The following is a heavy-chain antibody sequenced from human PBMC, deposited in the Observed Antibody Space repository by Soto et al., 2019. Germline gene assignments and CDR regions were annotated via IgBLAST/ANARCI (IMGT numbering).Heavy chain of an antibody. CDR1: GFIFSNYA. CDR3: ARGTGSGSFLIDY. CDR2: IWSDGSYE. V-gene: IGHV3-33*01. Sequence: QVQLVESGGGVVQPGRSLRLSCAASGFIFSNYAMHWVRQAPGQGLEWVALIWSDGSYENYAESVKGRFTISRDNSKNTLYVQMNSLRLEDTAVYFCARGTGSGSFLIDYWCQGTLVTVSS. J-gene: IGHJ4*02. D-gene: IGHD3-10*01.